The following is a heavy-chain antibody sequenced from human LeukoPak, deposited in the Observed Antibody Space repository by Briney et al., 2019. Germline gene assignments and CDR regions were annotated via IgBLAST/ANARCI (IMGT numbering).Heavy chain of an antibody. D-gene: IGHD3-16*02. V-gene: IGHV4-39*07. Sequence: PSETLSLTCTVSGGSISSSSYYWGWIRPPPGKGLEWIGEINHSGSTNYNPSLKSRVTISVDTSKNQFSLKLSSVTAADTAVYYCARGDSYDYVWGSYRYGHFDYWGQGTLVTVSS. CDR2: INHSGST. J-gene: IGHJ4*02. CDR1: GGSISSSSYY. CDR3: ARGDSYDYVWGSYRYGHFDY.